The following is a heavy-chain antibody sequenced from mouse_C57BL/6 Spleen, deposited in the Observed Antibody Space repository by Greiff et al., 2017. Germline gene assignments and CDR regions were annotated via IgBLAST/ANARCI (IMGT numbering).Heavy chain of an antibody. Sequence: EVQLQQSGPELVKPGASVKISCKASGYTFTDYYINWVKQSHGKSLEWIGDINPNNGGTSYNQKFKGKATLTVDKSSSTAYMELRSLTSEDSAVYYCARRAYYFDYWGQGTTLTVSS. CDR1: GYTFTDYY. D-gene: IGHD3-3*01. CDR3: ARRAYYFDY. J-gene: IGHJ2*01. V-gene: IGHV1-26*01. CDR2: INPNNGGT.